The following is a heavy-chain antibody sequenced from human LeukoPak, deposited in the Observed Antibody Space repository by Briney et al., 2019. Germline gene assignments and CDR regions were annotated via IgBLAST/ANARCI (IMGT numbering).Heavy chain of an antibody. J-gene: IGHJ4*02. Sequence: SETLSLTCTVSGYSISSGFYWGWIRQPPGKGLEWIGSMYHSGTTYYNASLKSRVTISVDTSKKQFSLKLNSVTAADTAVYYCATSNWLRDSNFDSWGQGTLVTVSS. CDR1: GYSISSGFY. D-gene: IGHD4-11*01. CDR3: ATSNWLRDSNFDS. CDR2: MYHSGTT. V-gene: IGHV4-38-2*02.